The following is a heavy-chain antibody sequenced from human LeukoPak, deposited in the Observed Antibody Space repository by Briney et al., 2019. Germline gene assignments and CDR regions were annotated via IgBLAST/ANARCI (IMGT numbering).Heavy chain of an antibody. V-gene: IGHV4-61*09. J-gene: IGHJ6*03. CDR2: ISTSGRT. CDR1: GGSISSGSYY. Sequence: PSETLSLTCTVSGGSISSGSYYWNWIRQPAGRGLEWIGHISTSGRTSYSPSLKSRVTISVDTSKNQFSLKMSSVSAADTAVYYCARGLRGYTYGYVPWELYYYMDVWGKGTTVTISS. CDR3: ARGLRGYTYGYVPWELYYYMDV. D-gene: IGHD5-18*01.